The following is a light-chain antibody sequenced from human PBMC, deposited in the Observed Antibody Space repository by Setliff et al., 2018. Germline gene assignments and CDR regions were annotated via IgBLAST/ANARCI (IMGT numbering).Light chain of an antibody. J-gene: IGKJ4*01. CDR2: GAS. V-gene: IGKV3-20*01. CDR1: QSVSSSY. CDR3: QQYGSSPLT. Sequence: EIVLTQSPGTLSLSPGERATLSCRASQSVSSSYLAWYQQKLGQAPRLLIYGASSRATGIPDRFSGSGSGTDFTLTISRLEPEDFAVYYCQQYGSSPLTFGGGTKWIS.